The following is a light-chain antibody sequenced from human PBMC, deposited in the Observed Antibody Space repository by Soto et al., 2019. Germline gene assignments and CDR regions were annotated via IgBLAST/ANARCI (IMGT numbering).Light chain of an antibody. CDR3: QQYNSWPPMYT. V-gene: IGKV3-15*01. CDR2: GAS. Sequence: EIVMTQSPGTLSVSPGERATLSCRASQSVRSNLAWYQQKPGQAPRLLIYGASTRATGIPARFSGSGSGTEFTLTISSLQSEDLAVYYCQQYNSWPPMYTFGQGTKLEIK. J-gene: IGKJ2*01. CDR1: QSVRSN.